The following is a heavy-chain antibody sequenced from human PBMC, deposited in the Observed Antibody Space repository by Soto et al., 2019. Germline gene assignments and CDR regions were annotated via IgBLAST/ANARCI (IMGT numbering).Heavy chain of an antibody. D-gene: IGHD7-27*01. Sequence: PGETLKISCQASGYTFAKHWISWVRQMPGKGLEWMGRIDPSDSETKYNPYVEGHVRLSVDKLSSTAYLEWSSLKASDSAMYYCVRLTGRSAYGLDVWGQGTTVTVSS. CDR1: GYTFAKHW. CDR2: IDPSDSET. J-gene: IGHJ6*01. CDR3: VRLTGRSAYGLDV. V-gene: IGHV5-10-1*01.